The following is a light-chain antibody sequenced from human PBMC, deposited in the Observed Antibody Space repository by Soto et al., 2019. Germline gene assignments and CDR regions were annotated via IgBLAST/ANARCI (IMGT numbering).Light chain of an antibody. CDR3: QQYGSSLL. CDR1: QSVSSSY. Sequence: EIVLTQSPGTLSLSPGEIATLSCSASQSVSSSYLAWYQQKPGQAPRLLIYGASSRATGIPDRFSGSGSGTDFTLTISRLEPEDFAVYYCQQYGSSLLFGQGTRLEIK. J-gene: IGKJ5*01. V-gene: IGKV3-20*01. CDR2: GAS.